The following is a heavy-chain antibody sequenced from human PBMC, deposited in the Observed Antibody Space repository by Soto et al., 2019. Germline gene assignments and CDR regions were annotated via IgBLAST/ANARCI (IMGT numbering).Heavy chain of an antibody. V-gene: IGHV4-34*01. J-gene: IGHJ5*02. Sequence: SETLSLTCAVYGGSFSGYYWSWIRQPPGKGLEWIGEINHSGSTNYNPSLKSRVTISVDTSKNQFSLKLSSVTAADTAVYYCARVISWYNWNYDPHNWFDPWGQGTLVTVSS. D-gene: IGHD1-7*01. CDR1: GGSFSGYY. CDR2: INHSGST. CDR3: ARVISWYNWNYDPHNWFDP.